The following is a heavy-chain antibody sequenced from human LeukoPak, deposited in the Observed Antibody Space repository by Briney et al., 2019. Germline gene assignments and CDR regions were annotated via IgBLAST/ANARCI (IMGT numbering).Heavy chain of an antibody. J-gene: IGHJ4*02. D-gene: IGHD1-14*01. CDR2: INSGGSRT. Sequence: GGSLRLSCAASGFTFNDYWMHWVRQVPGKGLVWVSRINSGGSRTTYADSVKGRFTISRDNAKNTLYLQMDSLRAEDTGVYYCARGNQADDYWGQGTLVTVSS. V-gene: IGHV3-74*01. CDR1: GFTFNDYW. CDR3: ARGNQADDY.